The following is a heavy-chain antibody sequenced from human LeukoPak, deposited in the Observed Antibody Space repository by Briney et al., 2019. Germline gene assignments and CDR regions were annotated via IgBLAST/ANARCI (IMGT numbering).Heavy chain of an antibody. CDR1: GYTFTSYG. Sequence: GASVKVSCKTSGYTFTSYGVSWVRQAPGQRLEWMGWISTYNYNTYFAQKFRGRGTLTKDTSTSTVYMELRNLRSDDSAIYYCARHVHTTMALPDYWGQGTLVTVSS. CDR2: ISTYNYNT. CDR3: ARHVHTTMALPDY. J-gene: IGHJ4*02. D-gene: IGHD5-18*01. V-gene: IGHV1-18*01.